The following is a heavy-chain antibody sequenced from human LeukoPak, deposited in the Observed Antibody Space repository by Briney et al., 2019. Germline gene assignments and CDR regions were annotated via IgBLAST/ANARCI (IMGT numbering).Heavy chain of an antibody. CDR2: ISGSGGST. CDR1: GFTFSSYA. D-gene: IGHD3-3*01. CDR3: AKVVGLGPDFWSGHPAHYMDV. Sequence: GGSLRLSCAASGFTFSSYAMSWVRQAPGKGLEWVSAISGSGGSTYYADSVKDRFTISRDNSKNTLYLQMNSLRAEDTAVYYCAKVVGLGPDFWSGHPAHYMDVWGKGTTVTVSS. J-gene: IGHJ6*03. V-gene: IGHV3-23*01.